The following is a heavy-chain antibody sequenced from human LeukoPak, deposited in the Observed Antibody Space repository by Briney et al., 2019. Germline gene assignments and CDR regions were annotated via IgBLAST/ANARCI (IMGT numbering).Heavy chain of an antibody. CDR1: GFTFSSYW. Sequence: QPGGSLRLSCAASGFTFSSYWMSWVRQAPGKGLEWVANIKQDGSEKYYVDSVKGRFTISRDNAKNSLYLQMNSLRAEDTAVYYCAKTPYVWGSSDIYYYFDYWGQGTLVTVSS. D-gene: IGHD3-16*01. J-gene: IGHJ4*02. CDR2: IKQDGSEK. CDR3: AKTPYVWGSSDIYYYFDY. V-gene: IGHV3-7*03.